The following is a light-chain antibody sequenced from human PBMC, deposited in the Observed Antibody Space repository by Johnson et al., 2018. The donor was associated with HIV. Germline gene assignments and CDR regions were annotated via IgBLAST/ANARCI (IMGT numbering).Light chain of an antibody. CDR2: ENN. CDR3: GTWDSSLSAVGV. CDR1: SYNIGNNY. J-gene: IGLJ1*01. V-gene: IGLV1-51*02. Sequence: QSVLTQPPSVSAAPGQKVTISCSGSSYNIGNNYVSWYQQLPGTAPKLLIYENNKRPSGIPDRFSGSKSGTSATLRITGLHTGDEADYYCGTWDSSLSAVGVFGTGTKVTVL.